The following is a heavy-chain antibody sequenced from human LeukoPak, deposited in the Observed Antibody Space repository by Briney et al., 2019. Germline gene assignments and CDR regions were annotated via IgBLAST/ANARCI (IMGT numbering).Heavy chain of an antibody. Sequence: SETLSLTCTVSGGSISSNSNYWAWIRQPPGRGLEWIGSVSYGGSTYYSPSLESRVTISVDTSKNQFSLNLSSVTAADTAVYYCARQALWFFDHWGQGTLVTVSS. CDR3: ARQALWFFDH. CDR2: VSYGGST. J-gene: IGHJ4*02. CDR1: GGSISSNSNY. V-gene: IGHV4-39*01. D-gene: IGHD2-21*01.